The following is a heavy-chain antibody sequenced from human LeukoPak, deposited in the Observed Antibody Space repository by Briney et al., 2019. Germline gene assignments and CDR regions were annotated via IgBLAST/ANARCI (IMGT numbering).Heavy chain of an antibody. V-gene: IGHV3-23*01. D-gene: IGHD2-15*01. CDR1: GFPFSTYA. J-gene: IGHJ6*03. CDR3: ANRGVGYYYMDV. CDR2: ISVSGGST. Sequence: GGSLRFSCAASGFPFSTYAMTWVRQAPGKGLEWVSSISVSGGSTYYADPAKGRLTISRDNSKNTLYLQMNSLRAEDTAVYYSANRGVGYYYMDVWGKGTTVTVSS.